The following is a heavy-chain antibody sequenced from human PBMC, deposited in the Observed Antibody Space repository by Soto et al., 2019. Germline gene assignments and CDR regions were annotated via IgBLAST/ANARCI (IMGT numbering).Heavy chain of an antibody. Sequence: GGSLRLSCAASGFTFSSYGMHWVRQAPGKGLEWVAVISYDGSNKYYADSVKGRFTISRDNSKNTLYLQMNSLRAEDTAVYYCAKEVGQQGGYYYYGMDVWGQGTTVTVSS. V-gene: IGHV3-30*18. CDR1: GFTFSSYG. CDR3: AKEVGQQGGYYYYGMDV. CDR2: ISYDGSNK. D-gene: IGHD6-13*01. J-gene: IGHJ6*02.